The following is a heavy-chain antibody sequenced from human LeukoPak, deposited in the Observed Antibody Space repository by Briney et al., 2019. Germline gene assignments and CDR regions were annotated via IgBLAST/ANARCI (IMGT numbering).Heavy chain of an antibody. D-gene: IGHD3-10*01. CDR3: ASHPITMVRGALDY. Sequence: PGGSLRLSCAASGFTFSSYEMNWVSQAPGKGLEGVSYISSSGSTIYHADPVKGRFTIPRDNAKNSLYRQMNSLRAEDTAVYYCASHPITMVRGALDYWGQGTLVTVSS. V-gene: IGHV3-48*03. J-gene: IGHJ4*02. CDR1: GFTFSSYE. CDR2: ISSSGSTI.